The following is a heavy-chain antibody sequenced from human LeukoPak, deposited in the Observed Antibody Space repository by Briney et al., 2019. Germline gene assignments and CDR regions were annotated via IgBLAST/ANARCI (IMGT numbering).Heavy chain of an antibody. D-gene: IGHD1-26*01. V-gene: IGHV4-59*01. CDR3: ARLGGRYTWDAFDI. J-gene: IGHJ3*02. CDR1: GGSISSYY. Sequence: PSETLSLTCTVSGGSISSYYWSWIRQPPGKGLEWIGYIYYSGSPNYNPSLKSRVTISVDTSKNQFSLKLSSVTAADTAVYYCARLGGRYTWDAFDIWGQGTMVTVSS. CDR2: IYYSGSP.